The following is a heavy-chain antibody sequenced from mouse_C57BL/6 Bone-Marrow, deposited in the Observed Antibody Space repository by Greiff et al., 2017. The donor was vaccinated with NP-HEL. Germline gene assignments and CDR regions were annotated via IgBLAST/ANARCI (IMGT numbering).Heavy chain of an antibody. CDR3: ARLYYGSSDWYFDV. Sequence: EVQVVESEGGLVQPGSSMKLSCTASGFTFSDYYMAWVRQVPEKGLEWVANINYDGSSTYYLDSLKSRFIISRDNAKNILYLQMSSLKSEDTATYYCARLYYGSSDWYFDVWGTGTTVTVSS. CDR1: GFTFSDYY. J-gene: IGHJ1*03. CDR2: INYDGSST. V-gene: IGHV5-16*01. D-gene: IGHD1-1*01.